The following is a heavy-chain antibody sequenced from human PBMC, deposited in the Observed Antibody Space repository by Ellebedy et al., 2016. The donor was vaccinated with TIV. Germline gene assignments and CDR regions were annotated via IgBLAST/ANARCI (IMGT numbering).Heavy chain of an antibody. CDR2: ISGWGGDI. Sequence: PGGSLRLSCAASGFTFDSYAMRWVRQASGKGLEWVSRISGWGGDIFYADSVKGRFTISRDNSKNTLFLQMNGLRAEDTAVYYCAKDHGPETGTQYAYFYGVDVWGQGSTVTVSS. CDR3: AKDHGPETGTQYAYFYGVDV. CDR1: GFTFDSYA. D-gene: IGHD3-9*01. J-gene: IGHJ6*02. V-gene: IGHV3-23*01.